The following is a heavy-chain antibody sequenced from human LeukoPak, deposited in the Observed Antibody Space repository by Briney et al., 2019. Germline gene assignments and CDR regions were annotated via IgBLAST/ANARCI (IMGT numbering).Heavy chain of an antibody. CDR2: INHSGST. CDR1: GGSFSGYY. J-gene: IGHJ4*02. V-gene: IGHV4-34*01. CDR3: ARDRSRLFDY. Sequence: SETLSLTCAVYGGSFSGYYWSWIRQPPGKGLEWIGEINHSGSTNYNPSLKSRVTISVDTSKNQFSLKLSSVTAADTAVYYCARDRSRLFDYWGQGTLVTVSS.